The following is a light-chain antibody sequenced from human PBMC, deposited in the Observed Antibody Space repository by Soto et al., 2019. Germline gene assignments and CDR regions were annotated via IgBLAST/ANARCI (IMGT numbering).Light chain of an antibody. CDR3: QSYDSTNWV. CDR2: EHN. CDR1: SSSIASNY. Sequence: NFMLTQPHSVSESPGKTVAISCTGSSSSIASNYVQWYQQRPGSAPTTGIYEHNQRPSGVPDRFSGSIDISSNSASLTISGLKTEDEADYYCQSYDSTNWVFGGGTKLTVL. V-gene: IGLV6-57*02. J-gene: IGLJ3*02.